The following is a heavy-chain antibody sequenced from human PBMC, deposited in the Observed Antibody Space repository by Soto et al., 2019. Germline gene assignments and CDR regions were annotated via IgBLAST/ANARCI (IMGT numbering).Heavy chain of an antibody. CDR1: GFTVSSNY. D-gene: IGHD2-2*01. CDR3: ARPYLGYCSSTSCYGGPVDY. Sequence: GGSLRLSCAASGFTVSSNYMSWVRQAPGKGLERVSVIYSGGSTYYADSVKGRFTISRDNSKNTLYLQMNSLRAEDTAVYYCARPYLGYCSSTSCYGGPVDYWGQGTLVTVSS. V-gene: IGHV3-66*04. CDR2: IYSGGST. J-gene: IGHJ4*02.